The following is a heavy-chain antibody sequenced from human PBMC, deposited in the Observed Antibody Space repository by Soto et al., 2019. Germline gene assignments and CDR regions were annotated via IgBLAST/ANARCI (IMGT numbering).Heavy chain of an antibody. Sequence: PGGSLRLSCAASGFTFSSYAMSWVRQAPGKGLEWVSAISGSGGSTYYADSVKGRFTISRDNSKNTLYLQMNSLRAEDTAVYYCAKDIVATMGHYYYYGMDVWGQGTTVTVSS. CDR1: GFTFSSYA. D-gene: IGHD5-12*01. V-gene: IGHV3-23*01. CDR3: AKDIVATMGHYYYYGMDV. CDR2: ISGSGGST. J-gene: IGHJ6*02.